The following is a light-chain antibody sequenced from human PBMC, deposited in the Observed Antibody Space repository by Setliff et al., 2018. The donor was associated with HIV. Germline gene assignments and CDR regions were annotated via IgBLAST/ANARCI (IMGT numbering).Light chain of an antibody. Sequence: QSALTQPPPASGTPGQRVTISCSGGSSNIGSNTVNWYQQVPGTAPKLLIYKNNQRPSGVPDRFSGSKSGTSASLAISGLQSEDEADYYCAAWDDSLSVFVFGTGTRSPS. CDR1: SSNIGSNT. CDR2: KNN. V-gene: IGLV1-44*01. J-gene: IGLJ1*01. CDR3: AAWDDSLSVFV.